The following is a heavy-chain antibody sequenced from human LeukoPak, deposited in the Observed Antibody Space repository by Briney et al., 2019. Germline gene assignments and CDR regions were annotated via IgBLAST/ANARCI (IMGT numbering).Heavy chain of an antibody. D-gene: IGHD4-11*01. CDR1: GVSFSDYY. V-gene: IGHV4-34*01. J-gene: IGHJ5*02. Sequence: PSETLSLTCAVYGVSFSDYYWSWIRQPPGKGLEWIGEINHTGTTNYNPSLKSRVTISVDTSKNQFSLKLSSVTAADTAVYYCARMVESTVTIAFENWFDPWGQGTLVTVSS. CDR3: ARMVESTVTIAFENWFDP. CDR2: INHTGTT.